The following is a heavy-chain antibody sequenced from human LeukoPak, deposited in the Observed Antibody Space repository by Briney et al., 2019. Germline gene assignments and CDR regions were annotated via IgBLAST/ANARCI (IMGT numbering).Heavy chain of an antibody. J-gene: IGHJ5*02. CDR1: GGSISSYY. CDR2: IYTSGST. CDR3: ARALTGDHLVVDWFDP. V-gene: IGHV4-4*07. D-gene: IGHD3-9*01. Sequence: NPSETLSLTCTVSGGSISSYYWSWIRQPAGKGLEWIGRIYTSGSTNYNPSLKSRVTMSVYTSKNQFSLKLSSVTAADTAVYYCARALTGDHLVVDWFDPWGQGTLVTVSS.